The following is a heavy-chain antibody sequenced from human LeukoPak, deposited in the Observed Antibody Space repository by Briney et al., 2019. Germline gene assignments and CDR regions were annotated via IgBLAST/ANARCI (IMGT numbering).Heavy chain of an antibody. V-gene: IGHV1-69*01. CDR3: ARDCSSTSCSFDY. CDR1: GGTFSSYA. D-gene: IGHD2-2*01. J-gene: IGHJ4*02. CDR2: IIPIFGTA. Sequence: SVKVSCKASGGTFSSYAISWVRQAPGQGLEWMGGIIPIFGTANYAQKFQGRVTITADESTSTAYMELSSLRSEDTAVYYCARDCSSTSCSFDYWGQGTLVTVSS.